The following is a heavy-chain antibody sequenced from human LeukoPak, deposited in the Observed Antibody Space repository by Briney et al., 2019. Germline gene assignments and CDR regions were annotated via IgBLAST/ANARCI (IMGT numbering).Heavy chain of an antibody. Sequence: GGSLRLSCAASGFTFSSHAMSWVRQAPGKGLEWVSAFSGSGGSTYYADSVKGRFTISRDNSKNMLYLQMNSLGTEDTAVYYCAKDRWGAVASFDYWGQGTLVTVSS. J-gene: IGHJ4*02. V-gene: IGHV3-23*01. CDR3: AKDRWGAVASFDY. D-gene: IGHD6-19*01. CDR2: FSGSGGST. CDR1: GFTFSSHA.